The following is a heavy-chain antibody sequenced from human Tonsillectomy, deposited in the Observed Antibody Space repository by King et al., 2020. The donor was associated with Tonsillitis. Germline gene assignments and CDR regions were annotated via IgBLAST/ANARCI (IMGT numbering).Heavy chain of an antibody. V-gene: IGHV1-46*01. CDR1: GYTFTSYY. Sequence: VQLVESGAEVKKPGASVKVSCKASGYTFTSYYMHWVRQAPGQGLEWMGIINPSGGSTSYAQKFQGRVTMTRDTYTSTVYMELSSLRSEDTAVYYCARVARDDWYFDLWGRGTLVTVSS. CDR2: INPSGGST. CDR3: ARVARDDWYFDL. J-gene: IGHJ2*01. D-gene: IGHD2-21*02.